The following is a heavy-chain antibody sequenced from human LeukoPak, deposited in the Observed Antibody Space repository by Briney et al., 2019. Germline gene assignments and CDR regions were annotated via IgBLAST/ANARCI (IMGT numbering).Heavy chain of an antibody. V-gene: IGHV3-23*01. J-gene: IGHJ4*02. CDR3: AKDLSGSIGGY. CDR1: GFTFSSYA. CDR2: ISGSGGST. D-gene: IGHD3-16*01. Sequence: GGSLRLSCAASGFTFSSYAMSWVRQAPGKGLEWVSAISGSGGSTYYADSVKGRFTISRDNSKNTLYLQMNSLRAEDTAVYYRAKDLSGSIGGYWGQGTLATVSS.